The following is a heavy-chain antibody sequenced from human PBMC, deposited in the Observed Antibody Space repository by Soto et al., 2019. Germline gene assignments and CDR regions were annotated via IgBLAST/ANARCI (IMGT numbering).Heavy chain of an antibody. D-gene: IGHD6-13*01. J-gene: IGHJ4*02. CDR3: VQDIGYNITWYEFDD. CDR1: GFTFRSYG. Sequence: QVQLVESGGGVVQPGRSLRLSCAASGFTFRSYGMHWVRQAPGKGLEWVAVISYDGSNKYSAASVKGRFTISSDNSKNTLVLQLNSLRAEDTAGFYCVQDIGYNITWYEFDDWGQGTLVAVSS. V-gene: IGHV3-30*18. CDR2: ISYDGSNK.